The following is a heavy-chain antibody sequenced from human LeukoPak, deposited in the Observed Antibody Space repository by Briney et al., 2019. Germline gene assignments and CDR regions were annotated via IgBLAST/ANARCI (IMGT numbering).Heavy chain of an antibody. CDR3: ARDRYCSSTSCYDPDYFDY. J-gene: IGHJ4*02. CDR1: GFTFSDYY. D-gene: IGHD2-2*01. CDR2: ISSSGSTI. V-gene: IGHV3-11*04. Sequence: PGGSLRLSCAASGFTFSDYYMSWIRQAPGKGLEWVSYISSSGSTIYYADSVKGRFTISRDNAKNSLYLQMNSLRAEDTAVYYCARDRYCSSTSCYDPDYFDYWGQGTLVTVSS.